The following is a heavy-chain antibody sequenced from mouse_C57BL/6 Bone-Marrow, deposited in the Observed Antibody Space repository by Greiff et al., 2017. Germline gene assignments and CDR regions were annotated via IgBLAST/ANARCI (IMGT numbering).Heavy chain of an antibody. D-gene: IGHD1-1*01. CDR3: ARGDYYGSTGAMDY. J-gene: IGHJ4*01. Sequence: QVQLQQSGTELVKPGASVKLSCKASGYTFTSYWMHWVKQRPGQGLEWIGNINPSNGGTNYNEKFKSKATLTVDKSSSTAYMELRSLTSEDTAVYYCARGDYYGSTGAMDYWGQGTSVTVSS. CDR1: GYTFTSYW. V-gene: IGHV1-53*01. CDR2: INPSNGGT.